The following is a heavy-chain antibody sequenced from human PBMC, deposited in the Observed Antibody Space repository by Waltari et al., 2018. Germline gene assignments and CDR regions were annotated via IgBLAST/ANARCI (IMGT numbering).Heavy chain of an antibody. Sequence: QVQLVQSGAEVKKPGASVKVSCKASGYTFTGYYMHWVRQARGQGLEWMGWINPNSGGTNYAQKFQGRVTMTRDTSISTAYMELSRLRSDDTAVYYCARVLAEMATIRPYFQHWGQGTLVTVSS. J-gene: IGHJ1*01. V-gene: IGHV1-2*02. CDR1: GYTFTGYY. D-gene: IGHD5-12*01. CDR2: INPNSGGT. CDR3: ARVLAEMATIRPYFQH.